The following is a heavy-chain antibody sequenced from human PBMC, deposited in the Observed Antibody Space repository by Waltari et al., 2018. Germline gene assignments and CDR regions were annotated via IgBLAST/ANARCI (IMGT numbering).Heavy chain of an antibody. D-gene: IGHD1-26*01. CDR2: IRYDGSNK. V-gene: IGHV3-30*02. CDR1: GFTFSSYG. CDR3: AKGEGLLVRFDY. J-gene: IGHJ4*02. Sequence: QVQLVESGGGVVQPGGSLRLSCAASGFTFSSYGMHWVRQSPGKGLEVVAFIRYDGSNKYYADSVKGRFTISRDNSKNTLYLQMNSLRAEDTAVYYCAKGEGLLVRFDYWGQGTLVTVSS.